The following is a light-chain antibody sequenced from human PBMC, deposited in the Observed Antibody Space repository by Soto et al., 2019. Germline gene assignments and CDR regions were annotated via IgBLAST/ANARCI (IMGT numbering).Light chain of an antibody. J-gene: IGLJ3*02. Sequence: QSVLTQPPSVSAAPGQKVTISCSGSTSNIGNNYVSWYQQLPGTAPKLFIYDNYKRPSGIPDRFSGSKSGTSATLAITGLQTVDEADYYCGTWDSSLSAWVFGGGTKVTVL. V-gene: IGLV1-51*01. CDR2: DNY. CDR1: TSNIGNNY. CDR3: GTWDSSLSAWV.